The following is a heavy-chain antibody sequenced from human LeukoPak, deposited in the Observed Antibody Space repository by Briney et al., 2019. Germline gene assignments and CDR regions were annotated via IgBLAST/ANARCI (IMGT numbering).Heavy chain of an antibody. Sequence: PGGSVRLSCAASGFTFSSYAMSWVRQAPGKGLEWVSSISCSGGSTYYADSVKGRFTISRDNSKNTLFLQMNSLRAEDTAVYYCAKDQAPHHPSYDCIDYWGQGTLVTVSS. CDR2: ISCSGGST. J-gene: IGHJ4*02. V-gene: IGHV3-23*01. D-gene: IGHD2-21*02. CDR3: AKDQAPHHPSYDCIDY. CDR1: GFTFSSYA.